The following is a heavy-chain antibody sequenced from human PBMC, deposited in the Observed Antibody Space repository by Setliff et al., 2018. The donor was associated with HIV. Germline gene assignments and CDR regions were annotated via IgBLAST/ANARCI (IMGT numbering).Heavy chain of an antibody. D-gene: IGHD2-2*01. V-gene: IGHV4-61*09. CDR3: ARVALHCSSTSCFAGDYYYYMDV. CDR1: GGSISSSSYY. CDR2: IYTSGST. Sequence: ASETLSLTCTVSGGSISSSSYYWSWIRQPAGKGLEWIGHIYTSGSTNYNSSLKSRVTISVDTSKNQFSLKLSSVTAADTAVYYCARVALHCSSTSCFAGDYYYYMDVWGKGTTVTVSS. J-gene: IGHJ6*03.